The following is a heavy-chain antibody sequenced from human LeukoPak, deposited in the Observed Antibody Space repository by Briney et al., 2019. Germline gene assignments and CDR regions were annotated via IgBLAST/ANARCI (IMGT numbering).Heavy chain of an antibody. D-gene: IGHD3-22*01. J-gene: IGHJ4*02. Sequence: QAGGSLRLSCAASGFTFSSYGMHWVRQAPGKGLEWVAFIRYDGSNKYYADSVKGRFTISRDNSKNTLYLQMNSLRAEDTAVYYCAKSRYYYDSSGHAPGDYWGQGTLVTVSS. CDR1: GFTFSSYG. CDR3: AKSRYYYDSSGHAPGDY. CDR2: IRYDGSNK. V-gene: IGHV3-30*02.